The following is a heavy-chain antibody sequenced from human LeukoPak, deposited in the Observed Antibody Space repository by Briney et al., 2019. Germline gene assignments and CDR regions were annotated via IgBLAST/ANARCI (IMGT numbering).Heavy chain of an antibody. CDR1: GGSISSSIYY. CDR2: TYYSGNT. J-gene: IGHJ4*02. Sequence: SETLSLTCTVSGGSISSSIYYWGWIRQPPGKGLEWIGYTYYSGNTIYNPSLRGRVTISVDTSKNQFSLNLSSVTAADTAVYYCARGASSSWPTYYFDYWGQGTLVTVSS. D-gene: IGHD6-13*01. CDR3: ARGASSSWPTYYFDY. V-gene: IGHV4-61*05.